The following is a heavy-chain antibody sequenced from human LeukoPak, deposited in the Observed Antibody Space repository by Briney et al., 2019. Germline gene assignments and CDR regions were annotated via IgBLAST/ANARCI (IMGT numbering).Heavy chain of an antibody. V-gene: IGHV1-24*01. CDR1: GHSLAELA. D-gene: IGHD4-23*01. J-gene: IGHJ6*02. Sequence: ASVKVSCKVSGHSLAELAVHWVRQAPGKGLEWVGGFDPEEGETFYAQEVLGRVSMTEDTSTDTAYMELSSLTSEDTAVYYCAILPLTVVTPLDVWGQGTTVTVSS. CDR2: FDPEEGET. CDR3: AILPLTVVTPLDV.